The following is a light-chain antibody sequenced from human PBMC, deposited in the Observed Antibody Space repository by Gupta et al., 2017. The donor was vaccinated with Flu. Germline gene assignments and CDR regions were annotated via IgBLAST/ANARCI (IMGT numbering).Light chain of an antibody. CDR2: DAS. CDR3: QQRSNWPLFT. Sequence: EIVLTQSPATLSLSPGERATRSCRASQSVSSYLAWYKQKPGQAPRLLIYDASNRATGIPARFSGSGYGTDVTLTISSREQEDFAVYYCQQRSNWPLFTFGHGTKVDIK. CDR1: QSVSSY. V-gene: IGKV3-11*01. J-gene: IGKJ3*01.